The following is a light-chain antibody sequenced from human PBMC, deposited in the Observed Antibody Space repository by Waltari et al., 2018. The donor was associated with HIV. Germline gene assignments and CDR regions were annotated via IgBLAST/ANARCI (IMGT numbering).Light chain of an antibody. Sequence: SYELTQASSVSVSPGQTARITCSGDVLAKTYAWWFQQQPGKTPVLVSYKDSERPSGIPERVVASSTGTTFPLTSSWAEGEDDSDYACYSAANNRRGFGGGTKLTVL. CDR3: YSAANNRRG. V-gene: IGLV3-27*01. CDR1: VLAKTY. CDR2: KDS. J-gene: IGLJ2*01.